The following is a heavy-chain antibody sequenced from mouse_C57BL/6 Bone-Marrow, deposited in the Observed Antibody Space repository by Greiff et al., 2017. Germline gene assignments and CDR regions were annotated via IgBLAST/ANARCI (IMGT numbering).Heavy chain of an antibody. Sequence: QVQLQQSGPELVKPGASVKISCKASGYAFSSSWMNWVKQRPGKGLEWIGRIYPGDGDTNYNGKFKGKATLTVDKSSSTAYMQLSSLTSEDSAVYCWTRGGYDTWFAYWGQGTLVTVSA. CDR2: IYPGDGDT. J-gene: IGHJ3*01. CDR1: GYAFSSSW. CDR3: TRGGYDTWFAY. V-gene: IGHV1-82*01. D-gene: IGHD2-2*01.